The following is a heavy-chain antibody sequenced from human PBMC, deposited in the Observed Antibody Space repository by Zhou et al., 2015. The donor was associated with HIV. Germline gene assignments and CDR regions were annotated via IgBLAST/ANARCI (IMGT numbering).Heavy chain of an antibody. CDR1: GGTFSSYA. J-gene: IGHJ2*01. CDR2: IIPIFGTA. CDR3: ARPSRPVTHYSSSWDNWYFDL. V-gene: IGHV1-69*12. D-gene: IGHD6-13*01. Sequence: QVQLVQSGAEVKKPGSSVKVSCKASGGTFSSYAISWVRQAPGQGLEWMGGIIPIFGTANYAQKFQGRVTITADESTSTAYMELSSLRSEDTAVYYCARPSRPVTHYSSSWDNWYFDLWGRGTLVTVSS.